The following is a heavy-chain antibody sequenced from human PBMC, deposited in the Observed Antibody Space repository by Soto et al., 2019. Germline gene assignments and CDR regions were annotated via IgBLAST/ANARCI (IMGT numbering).Heavy chain of an antibody. V-gene: IGHV4-4*02. D-gene: IGHD2-15*01. CDR2: IYHSGST. CDR3: ARGYCSGGSCYSDSWYFDL. Sequence: QVQLQESGPGLVKPSGTLSLTCAVSGGSISSSNWWSWVRQPPGKGLEWIGEIYHSGSTNYNPSLKSRVTISVDKYKNQFSLKLSSVTAADTAVYYYARGYCSGGSCYSDSWYFDLWGRGTLVTVSS. CDR1: GGSISSSNW. J-gene: IGHJ2*01.